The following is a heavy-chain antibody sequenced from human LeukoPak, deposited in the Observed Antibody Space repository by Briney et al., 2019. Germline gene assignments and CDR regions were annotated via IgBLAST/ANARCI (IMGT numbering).Heavy chain of an antibody. CDR1: GFTFTTYA. J-gene: IGHJ1*01. Sequence: HPGGSLRLSCAASGFTFTTYAMAWVRQAPGKGLEWVSVISGNGGSTYYADSVRGRFTISRDNSKSTLYLQMNSLRAEDTALYYCTGSYYYEYFQHWGQGTLVTVSS. V-gene: IGHV3-23*01. CDR2: ISGNGGST. D-gene: IGHD2-15*01. CDR3: TGSYYYEYFQH.